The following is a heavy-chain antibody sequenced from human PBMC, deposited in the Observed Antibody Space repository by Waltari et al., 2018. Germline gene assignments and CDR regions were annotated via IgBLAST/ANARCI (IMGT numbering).Heavy chain of an antibody. CDR3: ARDTPAPRITGATSVDY. J-gene: IGHJ4*02. Sequence: QVQLQESGPGLVKPSETLSLTCSVSGYSISSGYYWGWMRQPPGKGLAWIGSIYHSGITSYNPSLKSLVTISVDTSKNQFSLKLSSVTAADTAVYYCARDTPAPRITGATSVDYWGQGTLVTVSS. V-gene: IGHV4-38-2*02. D-gene: IGHD1-20*01. CDR1: GYSISSGYY. CDR2: IYHSGIT.